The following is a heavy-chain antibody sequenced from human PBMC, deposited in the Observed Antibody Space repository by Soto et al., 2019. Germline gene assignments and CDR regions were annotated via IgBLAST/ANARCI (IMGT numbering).Heavy chain of an antibody. Sequence: QVQLVESGGGVVQPGKSLRLSCAASGFTFTNYAMHWVRQAPGKGLEWVTVISYDGSNKYYADSVKGRFTISRDNSKNTLYLQMNSLRPEDTAVSCCAREPLSTTRTYYGMDVWGLGTTVTFSS. CDR1: GFTFTNYA. V-gene: IGHV3-30-3*01. CDR3: AREPLSTTRTYYGMDV. D-gene: IGHD2-2*01. CDR2: ISYDGSNK. J-gene: IGHJ6*02.